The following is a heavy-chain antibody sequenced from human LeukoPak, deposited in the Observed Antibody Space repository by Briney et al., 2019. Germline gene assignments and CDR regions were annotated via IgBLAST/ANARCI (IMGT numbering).Heavy chain of an antibody. CDR1: GGSFSGYY. D-gene: IGHD1-26*01. CDR2: INHSGST. J-gene: IGHJ3*02. Sequence: PSETLSLTCAVYGGSFSGYYWSWIRQPPGKGLEWIGEINHSGSTNYNPSLKSRVTISVDTSKNQFSLKLSSVTAADTAVYYCARVGGVGATLDAFDIWGQGTMVTVSS. V-gene: IGHV4-34*01. CDR3: ARVGGVGATLDAFDI.